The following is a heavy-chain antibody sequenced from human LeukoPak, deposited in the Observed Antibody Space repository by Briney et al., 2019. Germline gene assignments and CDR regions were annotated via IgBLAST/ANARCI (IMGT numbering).Heavy chain of an antibody. V-gene: IGHV4-59*08. J-gene: IGHJ6*02. Sequence: SETLSLTCTVSGGSISSYYWSWIRQPPGKGLEWIGYIYYSGSTNYNPSLKSRVTISVDTSKNQFSLKLSSVTAADTAVYYRARHYRYYYDSSGYYYSHYYGMDVWGQGTTVTVSS. CDR2: IYYSGST. CDR1: GGSISSYY. D-gene: IGHD3-22*01. CDR3: ARHYRYYYDSSGYYYSHYYGMDV.